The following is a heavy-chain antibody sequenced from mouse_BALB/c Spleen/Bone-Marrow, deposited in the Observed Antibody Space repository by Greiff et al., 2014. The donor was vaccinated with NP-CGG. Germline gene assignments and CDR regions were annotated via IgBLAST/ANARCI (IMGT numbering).Heavy chain of an antibody. CDR2: INPGSSTI. J-gene: IGHJ4*01. Sequence: ESGGGLVQPGGSLNLSCAASGFDFSRYWMSWARQAPGKGQEWIGEINPGSSTINYTPSLKDKFIISRDNAKNTLYLQMSKVRSEDTALYYCARTAYYAMDYRGQGTSVSVSA. V-gene: IGHV4-2*02. CDR3: ARTAYYAMDY. CDR1: GFDFSRYW.